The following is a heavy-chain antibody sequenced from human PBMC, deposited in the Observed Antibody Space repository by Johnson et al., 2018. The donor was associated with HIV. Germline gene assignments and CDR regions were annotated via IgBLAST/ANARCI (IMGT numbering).Heavy chain of an antibody. V-gene: IGHV3-66*02. J-gene: IGHJ3*02. D-gene: IGHD3-16*01. Sequence: VLLVESGGGLVQPGGSLRLSCAASGFTVSSNYMSWVRQAPGKGLAWVSFIYAGGTTYYADSVKGRFTISRDNSKNTLYLQMNSLRAEDTALYYCARGGRAKDAFDIWGQGTMVTVSS. CDR3: ARGGRAKDAFDI. CDR1: GFTVSSNY. CDR2: IYAGGTT.